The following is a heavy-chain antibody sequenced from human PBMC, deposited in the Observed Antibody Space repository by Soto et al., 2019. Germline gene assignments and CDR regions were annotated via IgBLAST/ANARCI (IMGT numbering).Heavy chain of an antibody. CDR2: TYYRSKWYN. D-gene: IGHD3-10*01. V-gene: IGHV6-1*01. Sequence: SQTLALTCAISGDCVSSNSAAWNWIRQSPSRGLEWLGRTYYRSKWYNDYAVSVKSRITINPDTSKNQISLQLNSVTPEDTAVYYCARVRGLLYYYCYGMDDWGQGTTVTVSS. J-gene: IGHJ6*02. CDR3: ARVRGLLYYYCYGMDD. CDR1: GDCVSSNSAA.